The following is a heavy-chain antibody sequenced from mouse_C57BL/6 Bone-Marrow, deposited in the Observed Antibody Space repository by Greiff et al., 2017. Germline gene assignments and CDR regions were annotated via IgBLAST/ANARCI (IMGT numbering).Heavy chain of an antibody. CDR2: IDPNSGGT. Sequence: QVHVKQSGAELVKPGASVKLSCKASGYTFTSYWMHWVKQRPGRGLEWIGRIDPNSGGTKYNEKFKSKATLTVDKPSSTAYMQLSSLTSEDSAVYYCARSNGNYGYWYFDVWGTGTTVTVSS. D-gene: IGHD2-1*01. CDR3: ARSNGNYGYWYFDV. CDR1: GYTFTSYW. J-gene: IGHJ1*03. V-gene: IGHV1-72*01.